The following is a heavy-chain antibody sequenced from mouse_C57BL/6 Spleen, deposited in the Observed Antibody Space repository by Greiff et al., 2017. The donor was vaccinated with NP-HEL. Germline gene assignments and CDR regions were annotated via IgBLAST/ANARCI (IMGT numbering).Heavy chain of an antibody. D-gene: IGHD2-1*01. CDR1: GYTFTSYW. Sequence: QVQLQQPGAELVMPGASVKLSCKASGYTFTSYWMHWVKQRPGQGLEWIGEIDPSDSYTNYNQKFKGKSTLTVDKSSSTAYMQLSSLTSEDSAVYYCARGNGNYGGFAYWGQGTLVTVSA. CDR3: ARGNGNYGGFAY. J-gene: IGHJ3*01. V-gene: IGHV1-69*01. CDR2: IDPSDSYT.